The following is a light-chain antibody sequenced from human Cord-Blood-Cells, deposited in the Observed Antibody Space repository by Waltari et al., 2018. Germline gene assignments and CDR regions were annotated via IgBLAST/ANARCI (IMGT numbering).Light chain of an antibody. J-gene: IGLJ1*01. Sequence: QSALKQTRSVSGSPGQSVTISCTGTSSDVGGYNYFCWYQQPPGTAPKLMIYDVSKLPSGVPDRFSGSKSGNTASLTISGLQAEDEADYYCCSYAGSYTYVFGTGTKFTVL. V-gene: IGLV2-11*01. CDR2: DVS. CDR1: SSDVGGYNY. CDR3: CSYAGSYTYV.